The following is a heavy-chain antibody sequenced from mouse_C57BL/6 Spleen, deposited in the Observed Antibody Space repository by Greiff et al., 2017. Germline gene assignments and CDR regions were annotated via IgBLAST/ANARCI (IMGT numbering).Heavy chain of an antibody. CDR2: IYPGDGDT. CDR3: AEGGLRLVFAY. CDR1: GYAFSSYW. J-gene: IGHJ3*01. D-gene: IGHD2-4*01. V-gene: IGHV1-80*01. Sequence: QVQLKESGAELVKPGASVKISCKASGYAFSSYWMNWVKQRPGKGLEWIGQIYPGDGDTNYNGKFKGKATLTADKSSSTAYMQLSSLTSEDSAVYFCAEGGLRLVFAYWGQGTLVTVSA.